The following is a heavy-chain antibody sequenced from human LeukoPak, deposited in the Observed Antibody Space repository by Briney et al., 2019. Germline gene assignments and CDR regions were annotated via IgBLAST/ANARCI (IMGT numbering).Heavy chain of an antibody. CDR3: ARHASSDGDFRVDY. CDR2: IYTSGTT. Sequence: SETLSLTCTVSGGSISSGSYYWSWNRPPAGTGLEWIGRIYTSGTTNYNPSLKSRVTISVDTSKNQCSLKLSSVAAADTAGYYCARHASSDGDFRVDYWGQGTLVTVSS. V-gene: IGHV4-61*02. CDR1: GGSISSGSYY. J-gene: IGHJ4*02. D-gene: IGHD4-17*01.